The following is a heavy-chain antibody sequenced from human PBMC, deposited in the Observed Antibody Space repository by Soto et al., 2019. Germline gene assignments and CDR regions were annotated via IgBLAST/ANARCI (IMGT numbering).Heavy chain of an antibody. V-gene: IGHV2-5*02. J-gene: IGHJ5*02. CDR1: GFSLSTSGVG. CDR3: AHCIITMVGRDWFDP. Sequence: SGPTLVKPTQTLTLTCTFSGFSLSTSGVGVGWIRQPPGKALEWLALIYWDDDKRYSPSLKSRLTITKDTSKNQVVLTMTNMDPVDTATYYCAHCIITMVGRDWFDPWGQGTLVTVSS. CDR2: IYWDDDK. D-gene: IGHD3-10*01.